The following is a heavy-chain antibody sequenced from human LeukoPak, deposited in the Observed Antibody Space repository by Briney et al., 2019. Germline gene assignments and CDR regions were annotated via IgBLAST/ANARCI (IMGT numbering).Heavy chain of an antibody. CDR2: IYHSGST. Sequence: SETLSLTCTVSGYSISSGYYWGWIRQPPGKGLEWIGSIYHSGSTYYNPSLKSRVTISVDTSKNQFSLKLSSVTAADTAVYYCARHGLGLYYYMDVWGKGTTVTISS. V-gene: IGHV4-38-2*02. D-gene: IGHD2-8*01. J-gene: IGHJ6*03. CDR1: GYSISSGYY. CDR3: ARHGLGLYYYMDV.